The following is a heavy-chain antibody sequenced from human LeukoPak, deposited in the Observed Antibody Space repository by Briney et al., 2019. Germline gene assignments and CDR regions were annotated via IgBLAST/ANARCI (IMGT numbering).Heavy chain of an antibody. CDR3: ASLYSSSWPPRESYFDY. CDR1: GGTFSSYA. CDR2: IIPIFGTA. V-gene: IGHV1-69*06. J-gene: IGHJ4*02. Sequence: SVKVSCKASGGTFSSYAISWVRQAPGQGLEWMGGIIPIFGTANYAQKFQGRVTITADKSTSTAYMELSSLRSEDTAVYYCASLYSSSWPPRESYFDYWGQGTLVTVSS. D-gene: IGHD6-13*01.